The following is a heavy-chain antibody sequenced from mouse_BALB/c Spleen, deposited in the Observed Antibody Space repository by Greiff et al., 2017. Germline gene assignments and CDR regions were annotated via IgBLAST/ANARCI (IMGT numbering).Heavy chain of an antibody. V-gene: IGHV1S41*01. D-gene: IGHD3-3*01. Sequence: DLVKPGASVKLSCRASGYTFTSYWINWIKQRPGQGLEWIGRIAPGSGSTYYNEMFKGKATLTVDTSSSTAYIQLSSLSSEDSAVYFCARRGVGHWYFEVWGAGTTVTVSS. CDR2: IAPGSGST. J-gene: IGHJ1*01. CDR3: ARRGVGHWYFEV. CDR1: GYTFTSYW.